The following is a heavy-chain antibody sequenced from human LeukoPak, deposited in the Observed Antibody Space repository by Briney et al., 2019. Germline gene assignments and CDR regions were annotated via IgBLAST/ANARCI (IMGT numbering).Heavy chain of an antibody. Sequence: SETLSLTCTVSGGSISSYYWSWIRQPPGKGLEWIGYIYYSGSTNYNPSLKSRVTISVDTSKNQFSLKLSSVTAADTAVYYCARAHGGEPYFDYWGQGTLVTVSS. CDR2: IYYSGST. D-gene: IGHD3-10*01. CDR3: ARAHGGEPYFDY. J-gene: IGHJ4*02. V-gene: IGHV4-59*01. CDR1: GGSISSYY.